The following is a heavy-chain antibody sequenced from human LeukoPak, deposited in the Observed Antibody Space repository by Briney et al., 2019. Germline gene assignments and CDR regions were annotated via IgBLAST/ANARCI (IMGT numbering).Heavy chain of an antibody. V-gene: IGHV3-23*01. D-gene: IGHD5-18*01. CDR3: AKRKIQPPRSVYFDL. Sequence: GRSLRLSCAASGFTFSSYAMSWVRQAPGKGLEWVSAISGSGGSTYYADSVKGRFTISRDNSKNTLYLQMNSLRAEDTAVYYCAKRKIQPPRSVYFDLWGRGTLVTVSS. J-gene: IGHJ2*01. CDR2: ISGSGGST. CDR1: GFTFSSYA.